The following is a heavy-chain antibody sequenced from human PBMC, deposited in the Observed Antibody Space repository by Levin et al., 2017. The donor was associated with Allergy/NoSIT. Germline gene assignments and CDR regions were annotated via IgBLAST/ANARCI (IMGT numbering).Heavy chain of an antibody. J-gene: IGHJ4*01. V-gene: IGHV3-48*03. CDR2: ISSTGSTI. Sequence: PGGSLRLSCAASGFTFSSYEMNWVRRAPGKGLEWVSYISSTGSTIYSADSVKGRFTISRDNAKNSLYLHMNSLRAEDTAVYYCARQLGNFWSGYNYFDYSGHGTLVTVSS. D-gene: IGHD3-3*01. CDR1: GFTFSSYE. CDR3: ARQLGNFWSGYNYFDY.